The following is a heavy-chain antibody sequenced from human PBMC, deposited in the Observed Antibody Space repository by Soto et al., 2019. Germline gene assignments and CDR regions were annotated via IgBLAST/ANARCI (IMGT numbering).Heavy chain of an antibody. CDR3: ARGTFWYDY. Sequence: GGSLRLSCAASGFTFSSYAMHWVRQAPGKGLMWVSRVNGGGSSTNYADSVKGRFTISRDNAKSTLYLEMSSLRAEDTALYYCARGTFWYDYWGQGILVTVSS. CDR2: VNGGGSST. V-gene: IGHV3-74*01. CDR1: GFTFSSYA. D-gene: IGHD6-13*01. J-gene: IGHJ4*02.